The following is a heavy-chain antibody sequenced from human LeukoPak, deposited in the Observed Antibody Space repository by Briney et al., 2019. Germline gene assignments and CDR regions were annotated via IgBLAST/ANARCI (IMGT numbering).Heavy chain of an antibody. Sequence: GGSLRLSCAASGFFFGDFGMNWVRQSPGRGLEWVSSISPGSDFTYYADSMKGRFTISRDNAKSSLYLQMNSLRADDTAVYYCARGDSAPYFLPSRLPYWGQGILVTVSS. D-gene: IGHD3-22*01. CDR3: ARGDSAPYFLPSRLPY. CDR2: ISPGSDFT. J-gene: IGHJ4*02. V-gene: IGHV3-21*06. CDR1: GFFFGDFG.